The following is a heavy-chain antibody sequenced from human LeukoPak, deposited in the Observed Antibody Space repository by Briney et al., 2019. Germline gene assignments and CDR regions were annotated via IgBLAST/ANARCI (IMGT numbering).Heavy chain of an antibody. V-gene: IGHV4-59*01. CDR1: GGSISSYY. Sequence: SETLSLTCTVSGGSISSYYWSWIPQPPGKGLEWIGYIYYSGSTNYNPSLKSRVTISVDTSKNQFSLKLSSVTAADTAVYYCARDRKGGYKGDAFDIWGQGTMVTVSS. D-gene: IGHD5-24*01. J-gene: IGHJ3*02. CDR3: ARDRKGGYKGDAFDI. CDR2: IYYSGST.